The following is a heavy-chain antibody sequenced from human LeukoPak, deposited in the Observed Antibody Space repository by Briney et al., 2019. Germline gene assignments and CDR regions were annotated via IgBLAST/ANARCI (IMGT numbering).Heavy chain of an antibody. J-gene: IGHJ4*02. CDR2: INSDGSST. CDR3: ARVIGYDSSGCVDY. D-gene: IGHD3-22*01. CDR1: GFTFSSYW. Sequence: GGSLRLSCAASGFTFSSYWMHWVCQAPGKGLVWVSRINSDGSSTSYADSVKGRFTISRDNAKNTLYLQMNSLRAEDTAVYYCARVIGYDSSGCVDYWGQGTLVTVSS. V-gene: IGHV3-74*01.